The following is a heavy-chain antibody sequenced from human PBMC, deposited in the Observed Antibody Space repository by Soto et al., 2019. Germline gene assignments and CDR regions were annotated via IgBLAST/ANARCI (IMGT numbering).Heavy chain of an antibody. D-gene: IGHD5-18*01. CDR1: GFTFSSYW. CDR3: ARGTHGYSYGERESVY. J-gene: IGHJ4*02. CDR2: INGDGSST. V-gene: IGHV3-74*01. Sequence: PGGSLRLSCAASGFTFSSYWMHWVRQAPGKGLVWVSRINGDGSSTGYADSVKGRFTISRDNAKNTLYLQMNSLRAEDTAVYYCARGTHGYSYGERESVYWGQGTLVTVSS.